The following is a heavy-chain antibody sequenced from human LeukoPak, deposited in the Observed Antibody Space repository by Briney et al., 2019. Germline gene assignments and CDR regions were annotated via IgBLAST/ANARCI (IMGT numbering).Heavy chain of an antibody. CDR2: INHSGST. V-gene: IGHV4-34*01. CDR3: AVNYYDSSGGDFDY. J-gene: IGHJ4*02. Sequence: SETLSLTCAVYGGSFSGYYWSWIRQPPGKGLEWIGEINHSGSTNYNPSLKSRVTISVDTSKNQFSLKLSSVTAADTAVYYCAVNYYDSSGGDFDYWGQGTLVTVSS. D-gene: IGHD3-22*01. CDR1: GGSFSGYY.